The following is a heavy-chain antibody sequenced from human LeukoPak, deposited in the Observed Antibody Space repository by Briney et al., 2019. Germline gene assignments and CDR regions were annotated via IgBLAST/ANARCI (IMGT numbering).Heavy chain of an antibody. V-gene: IGHV4-34*01. CDR2: INHSGST. Sequence: SETLSLTCAVYGGSFSGYYWSWIRQPPGKGPEWIGEINHSGSTNYNPSLKSRVTISVDTSKNQFSLKLSSVTAADTAVYYCARRNKQQLVEFDYWGQGTLVTVSS. J-gene: IGHJ4*02. CDR3: ARRNKQQLVEFDY. CDR1: GGSFSGYY. D-gene: IGHD6-13*01.